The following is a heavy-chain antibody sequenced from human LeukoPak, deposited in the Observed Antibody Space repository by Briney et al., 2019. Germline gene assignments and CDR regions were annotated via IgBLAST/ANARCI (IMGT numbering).Heavy chain of an antibody. V-gene: IGHV4-39*07. J-gene: IGHJ4*02. D-gene: IGHD2-15*01. CDR1: GGSISSSSYY. CDR3: ARDIFGCSGGSCYSG. Sequence: SETLSLTRTVSGGSISSSSYYWGWIRQPPGKGLEWIGSIYYSGSTYYNPSLKSRVTISVDTSKNQFSLKLSSVTAADTAVYYCARDIFGCSGGSCYSGWGQGTLVTVSS. CDR2: IYYSGST.